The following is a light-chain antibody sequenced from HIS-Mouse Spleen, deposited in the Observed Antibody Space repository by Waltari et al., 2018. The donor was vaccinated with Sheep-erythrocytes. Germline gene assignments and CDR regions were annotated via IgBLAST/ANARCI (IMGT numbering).Light chain of an antibody. V-gene: IGLV2-14*03. Sequence: QSALTQPASVSGSPGQSITIPCTGTSSDVGCYNYVPWYQQHPGKAPKLMIYDVSNRPSGVSNRFSGSKSGNTASLTISGLQAEDEADYYCSSYTSSSTLVVFGGGTKLTVL. CDR2: DVS. J-gene: IGLJ2*01. CDR1: SSDVGCYNY. CDR3: SSYTSSSTLVV.